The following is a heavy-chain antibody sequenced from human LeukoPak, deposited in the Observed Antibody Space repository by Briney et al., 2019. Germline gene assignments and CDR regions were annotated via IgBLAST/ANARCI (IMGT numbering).Heavy chain of an antibody. V-gene: IGHV4-38-2*01. CDR1: GNSINSGFY. D-gene: IGHD2-2*02. CDR3: ARQSSTSIYRDYYYMDV. CDR2: TYHSGTT. Sequence: SETLSLTCAVSGNSINSGFYWSWIRQPPGKGLEWIASTYHSGTTYYNPSLKSRVTISVDTSKNQFSLKLSSVTAADTAVYYCARQSSTSIYRDYYYMDVWGKGTTVTVSS. J-gene: IGHJ6*03.